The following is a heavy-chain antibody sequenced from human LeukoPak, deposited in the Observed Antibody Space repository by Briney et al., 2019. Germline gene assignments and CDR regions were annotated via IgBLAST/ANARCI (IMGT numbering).Heavy chain of an antibody. CDR2: INPNSGGT. CDR3: ARDLLYRGYCSSTSCFAVDY. J-gene: IGHJ4*02. D-gene: IGHD2-2*01. V-gene: IGHV1-2*02. CDR1: GYTFTSYY. Sequence: ASVKVSCKASGYTFTSYYMHWVRQAPGQGLEWMGWINPNSGGTNYAQKFQGRVTMTRDTSISTAYMELSRLRSDDTAVYYCARDLLYRGYCSSTSCFAVDYWGQGTLVTVSS.